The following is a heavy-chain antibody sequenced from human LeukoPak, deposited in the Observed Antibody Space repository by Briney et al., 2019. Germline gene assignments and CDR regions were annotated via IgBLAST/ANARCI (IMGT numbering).Heavy chain of an antibody. J-gene: IGHJ4*02. Sequence: GASVKVSCKASGGTFINYSISWVRQAPGQGLEWMGRIIPILGIANYAQKFQGRVTITADKSTSTAYMELSSLRSEDTAVYYCANQGDGSGWYGLGYWGQGTLVTVSS. CDR2: IIPILGIA. CDR3: ANQGDGSGWYGLGY. V-gene: IGHV1-69*02. D-gene: IGHD6-19*01. CDR1: GGTFINYS.